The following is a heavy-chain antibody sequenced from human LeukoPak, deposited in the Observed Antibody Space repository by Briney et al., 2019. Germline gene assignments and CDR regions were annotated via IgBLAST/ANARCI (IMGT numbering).Heavy chain of an antibody. D-gene: IGHD3-10*01. CDR1: GGSISSSSYY. J-gene: IGHJ4*02. Sequence: PSETLSLTCTVSGGSISSSSYYWGWIRQPPGKGLEWIGSIYYSGSTYYNPSLKSRVTISVDTSKNQFSLKLSSVTAADTAVYYCARDRLMVRGVTFDYWGQGTLVTVSS. CDR2: IYYSGST. V-gene: IGHV4-39*07. CDR3: ARDRLMVRGVTFDY.